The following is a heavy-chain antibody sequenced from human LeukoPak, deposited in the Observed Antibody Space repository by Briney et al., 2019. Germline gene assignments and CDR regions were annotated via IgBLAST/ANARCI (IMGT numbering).Heavy chain of an antibody. CDR2: IYYSGST. CDR3: ARWGDYYGSGSFDY. D-gene: IGHD3-10*01. CDR1: GGSISSYY. J-gene: IGHJ4*02. Sequence: SETLPLTCTVSGGSISSYYWSWIRQPPEKGLEWIGYIYYSGSTNYNPSLKSRVTTSVDTSKNQFSLKLSSVTAADTAVYYCARWGDYYGSGSFDYWGQGTLVTVSS. V-gene: IGHV4-59*01.